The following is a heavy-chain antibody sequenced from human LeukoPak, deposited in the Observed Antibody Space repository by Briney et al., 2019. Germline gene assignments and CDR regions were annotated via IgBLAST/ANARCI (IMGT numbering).Heavy chain of an antibody. V-gene: IGHV1-69*13. Sequence: ASVKVSCKASGGTFSSYAISWVRQAPGQGLEWMGGIIPIFGTANYAQKFQGRVTITADESTSTAYMELSSLRSEDTAVYYCASGMTAGAHWFDPWGQGTLVTVSS. CDR3: ASGMTAGAHWFDP. CDR1: GGTFSSYA. D-gene: IGHD2-21*02. CDR2: IIPIFGTA. J-gene: IGHJ5*02.